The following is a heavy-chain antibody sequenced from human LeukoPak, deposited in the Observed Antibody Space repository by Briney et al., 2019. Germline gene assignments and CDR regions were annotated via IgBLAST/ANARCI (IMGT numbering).Heavy chain of an antibody. CDR3: ARDRSTYDSSRGDVDY. V-gene: IGHV4-34*01. CDR2: INHSGST. J-gene: IGHJ4*02. Sequence: SETLSLTCAVYGGSFSGYYWSWIRQPPGKGLEWIGEINHSGSTNYSPSLKSRVTISVDTSKNQFSLKLSSVTAADTAVYYCARDRSTYDSSRGDVDYWGQGTLVTVSS. CDR1: GGSFSGYY. D-gene: IGHD3-22*01.